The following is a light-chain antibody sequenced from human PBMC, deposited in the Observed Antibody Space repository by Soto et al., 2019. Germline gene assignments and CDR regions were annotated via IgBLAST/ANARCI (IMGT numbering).Light chain of an antibody. V-gene: IGKV1-39*01. J-gene: IGKJ3*01. CDR2: AAS. CDR1: QSISNH. CDR3: QQGFSIPFT. Sequence: DIQMTQSPSSLSASVEDRVIITCRASQSISNHLNWYQQKPGKAPKLLIFAASSLQGGVPSRFSGSGSGTNFTLTISSLQPEDFATYFCQQGFSIPFTFGPGTKVDIK.